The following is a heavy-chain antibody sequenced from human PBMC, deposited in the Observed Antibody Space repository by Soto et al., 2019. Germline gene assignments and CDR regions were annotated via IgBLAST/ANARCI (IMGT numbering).Heavy chain of an antibody. CDR1: GFTFHNYA. Sequence: EVQLLESGGGLVQPGGSLRLSCAASGFTFHNYAMTWVRQAPGKGLEWVSAISGGGDTTSYADSVKGRFTVSRDGSKSKLYLQMSSLRAEDTALYYCAKGRGGSGSLTPRVDFWGQGTLVTVSS. CDR3: AKGRGGSGSLTPRVDF. CDR2: ISGGGDTT. J-gene: IGHJ4*02. D-gene: IGHD3-10*01. V-gene: IGHV3-23*01.